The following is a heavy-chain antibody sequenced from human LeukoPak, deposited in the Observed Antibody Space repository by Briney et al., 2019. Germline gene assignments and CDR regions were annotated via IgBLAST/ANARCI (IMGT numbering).Heavy chain of an antibody. J-gene: IGHJ3*02. CDR3: ARGVKRITMIVVVIKKSGAFDI. D-gene: IGHD3-22*01. CDR1: GASITSNTYF. CDR2: ISYSKSA. V-gene: IGHV4-39*07. Sequence: SETLSLTCTVSGASITSNTYFWGWIRQPPGKGLEWIGTISYSKSAYYNTSLKSRVIISLDTSKSQFSLKLSSVTAADTAVYYCARGVKRITMIVVVIKKSGAFDIWGQGTMVTVSS.